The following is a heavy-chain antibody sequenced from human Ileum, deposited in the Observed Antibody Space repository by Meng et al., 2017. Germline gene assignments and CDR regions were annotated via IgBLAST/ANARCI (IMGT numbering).Heavy chain of an antibody. V-gene: IGHV3-23*01. CDR2: ISSNGGSK. CDR1: GFTFSNYG. J-gene: IGHJ4*02. D-gene: IGHD3-10*01. Sequence: GEFLKISCEASGFTFSNYGMNWVRQAPGKGLEWVSGISSNGGSKYYADSVKGRFTISRDNSKNAVHLHMSSLRAEDTAVYYCAKDLTHGSGSFYFDSWGQGTLVTVSS. CDR3: AKDLTHGSGSFYFDS.